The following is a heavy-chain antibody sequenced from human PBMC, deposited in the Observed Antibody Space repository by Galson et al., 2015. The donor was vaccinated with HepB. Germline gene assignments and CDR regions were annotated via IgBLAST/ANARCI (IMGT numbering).Heavy chain of an antibody. CDR1: GYTFTSYG. D-gene: IGHD2-2*01. J-gene: IGHJ3*02. Sequence: SVKVSCKASGYTFTSYGISWVRQAPGQGLEWMGWISAYNGNTNYAQKLQGRVTMTTDTSTSTAYMELRSLRSDDTAVYYCARVRCSSTSCYDAFDIWGQGAMVTVSS. CDR2: ISAYNGNT. CDR3: ARVRCSSTSCYDAFDI. V-gene: IGHV1-18*01.